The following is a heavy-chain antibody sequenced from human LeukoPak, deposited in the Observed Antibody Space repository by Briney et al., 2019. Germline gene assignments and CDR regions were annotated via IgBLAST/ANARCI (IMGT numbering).Heavy chain of an antibody. CDR1: GFTFSRYS. CDR3: ARVPYGIDAFDI. CDR2: ISSTSKTI. J-gene: IGHJ3*02. Sequence: PGGSLRLSCAASGFTFSRYSMNWVRQVPGKGLEWISYISSTSKTIYYANSLKGRFTISRDNADNSLFLQINSLRAEDTAVYYCARVPYGIDAFDIWGQGTMVTVSS. V-gene: IGHV3-48*01. D-gene: IGHD4-17*01.